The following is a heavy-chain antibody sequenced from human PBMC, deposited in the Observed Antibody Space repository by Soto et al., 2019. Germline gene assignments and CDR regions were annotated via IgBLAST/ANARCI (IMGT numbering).Heavy chain of an antibody. J-gene: IGHJ4*02. Sequence: GGSLRLSCEASGFTLRNYAMTWVRQAPGKGLEWVSLISANDVGTYYAESVKTRFTISTDQSRNTVYLQMDSLRADDTAIYYCAKAKNDYNWDNRPPFDYWGQGTLVTVSS. CDR3: AKAKNDYNWDNRPPFDY. CDR1: GFTLRNYA. CDR2: ISANDVGT. D-gene: IGHD1-20*01. V-gene: IGHV3-23*01.